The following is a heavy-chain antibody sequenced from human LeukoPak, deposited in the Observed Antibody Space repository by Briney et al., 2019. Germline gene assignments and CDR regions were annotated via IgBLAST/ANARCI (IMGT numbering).Heavy chain of an antibody. Sequence: SETLSLTCTVSGGSISSYYWSWIRQPPGKGLEWIGYIYYSGSTNYNPSLKSRVTISVDTSKNQFSLKLSSVTAADTAVYYCARLTYYDFWSGYNWFDPWGLGTLVTVSS. D-gene: IGHD3-3*01. CDR2: IYYSGST. J-gene: IGHJ5*02. CDR3: ARLTYYDFWSGYNWFDP. V-gene: IGHV4-59*01. CDR1: GGSISSYY.